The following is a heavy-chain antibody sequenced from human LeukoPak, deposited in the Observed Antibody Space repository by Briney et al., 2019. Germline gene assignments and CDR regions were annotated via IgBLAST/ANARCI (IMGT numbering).Heavy chain of an antibody. Sequence: SETLSLTCAVYGGSFSGYYWSWIRQPPGKGLEWIGEINHSGSTNYDPSLKSRVTISVDTSKNQFSLKLSSVTAADTAVYYCARVRKCGYSYGSAKSLFDYWGQGTLVTVSS. CDR2: INHSGST. J-gene: IGHJ4*02. CDR3: ARVRKCGYSYGSAKSLFDY. D-gene: IGHD5-18*01. CDR1: GGSFSGYY. V-gene: IGHV4-34*01.